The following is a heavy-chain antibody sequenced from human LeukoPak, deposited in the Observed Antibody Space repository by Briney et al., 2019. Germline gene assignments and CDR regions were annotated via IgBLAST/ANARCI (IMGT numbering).Heavy chain of an antibody. CDR2: IAYSDGKT. CDR1: GITFGNYA. J-gene: IGHJ4*02. Sequence: PGGSLRLSCAASGITFGNYAMSWVRQAPGKGLEWVSGIAYSDGKTYYANSVKGRFTISRDNSKSMLYLQMDSLGADDTAIYYCAVTAGSFDYWGQGTLVTVSS. V-gene: IGHV3-23*01. D-gene: IGHD1-1*01. CDR3: AVTAGSFDY.